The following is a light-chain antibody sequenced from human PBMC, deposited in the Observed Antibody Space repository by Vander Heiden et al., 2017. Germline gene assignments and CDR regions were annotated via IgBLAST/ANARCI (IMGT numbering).Light chain of an antibody. CDR1: QSISTY. CDR2: AAS. V-gene: IGKV1-39*01. Sequence: DIQMTQSPSSLSASVGDRVTISCRASQSISTYLNWYQHKPGRAPKLLIYAASSLQSGVPSRFSGSGSGTDFTLTITSLQPEDFATYYCQQSDSTPPEATFGQGTKLEIK. J-gene: IGKJ2*01. CDR3: QQSDSTPPEAT.